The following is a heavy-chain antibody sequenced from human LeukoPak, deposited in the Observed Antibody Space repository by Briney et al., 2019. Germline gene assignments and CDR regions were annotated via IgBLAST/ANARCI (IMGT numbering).Heavy chain of an antibody. V-gene: IGHV3-66*02. CDR3: ARVGTGYDYDYYGMDV. Sequence: GGSLRLSCAASGFTVSSNYMSWVRQAPGKGLGWVSVIYSGGSTYYADSVKGRFTISRDNSKNTLYLQMNSLRAEDTAVYYCARVGTGYDYDYYGMDVWGQGTTVTVSS. CDR1: GFTVSSNY. J-gene: IGHJ6*02. D-gene: IGHD5-12*01. CDR2: IYSGGST.